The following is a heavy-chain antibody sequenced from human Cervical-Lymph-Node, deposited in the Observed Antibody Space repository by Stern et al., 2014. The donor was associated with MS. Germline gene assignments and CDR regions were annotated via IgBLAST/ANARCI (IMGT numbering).Heavy chain of an antibody. J-gene: IGHJ1*01. D-gene: IGHD6-13*01. CDR3: AAWFSSSLGYFQH. V-gene: IGHV4-31*03. CDR2: ISYSGYT. CDR1: GGSISSGGYY. Sequence: QLQLQESGPGLVKPSQTLSLTCTVSGGSISSGGYYWTWIRQHPGNGLEWIGYISYSGYTYYNPSLKSRVTMSVDTSQNQFSLKLSSVTAADTAVYYCAAWFSSSLGYFQHWGQGTLVPVSS.